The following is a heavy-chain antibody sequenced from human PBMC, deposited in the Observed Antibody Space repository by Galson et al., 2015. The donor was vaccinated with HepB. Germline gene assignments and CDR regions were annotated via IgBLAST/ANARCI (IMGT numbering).Heavy chain of an antibody. J-gene: IGHJ4*02. V-gene: IGHV5-51*01. D-gene: IGHD6-19*01. CDR2: IYPGDSDT. CDR1: GYNFPNFW. Sequence: QSGAEVKKPGESLKIPCRASGYNFPNFWIAWVRQAPGKGLEWMGIIYPGDSDTRYSPSFQGQVTISADKSITTAYLQWSSLKASDTAIYYCARHRGSTSGWYADYWGQGTLVTVSS. CDR3: ARHRGSTSGWYADY.